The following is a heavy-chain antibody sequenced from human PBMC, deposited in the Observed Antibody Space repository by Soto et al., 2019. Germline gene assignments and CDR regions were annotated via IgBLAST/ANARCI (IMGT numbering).Heavy chain of an antibody. CDR3: ARDIYCSSTSCYWYYYGMDV. Sequence: ASVKVSCKASGYTFTGYYIHWVRQAPGQGLEWMGCINPKSGDTDYSQKFQGRVTLTRDTSISTVYMEVSSLTSDDTAVYYCARDIYCSSTSCYWYYYGMDVWGQGTTVTVSS. V-gene: IGHV1-2*02. D-gene: IGHD2-2*01. CDR2: INPKSGDT. J-gene: IGHJ6*02. CDR1: GYTFTGYY.